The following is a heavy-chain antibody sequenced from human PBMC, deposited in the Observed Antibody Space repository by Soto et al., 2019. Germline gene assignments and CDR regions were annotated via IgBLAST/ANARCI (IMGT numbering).Heavy chain of an antibody. D-gene: IGHD6-13*01. CDR3: ASLIAAAGSDWFDP. CDR1: GFTFSSYS. CDR2: ISSSSSYI. V-gene: IGHV3-21*01. J-gene: IGHJ5*02. Sequence: EVQLVESGGGLVKPGGSLRLSCAASGFTFSSYSMNWVRQAPGKGLEWVSSISSSSSYIYYADSVKGRFTISRDNAKNSLYLHMNSLRAEDTAVYYCASLIAAAGSDWFDPWGQGTLVTVSS.